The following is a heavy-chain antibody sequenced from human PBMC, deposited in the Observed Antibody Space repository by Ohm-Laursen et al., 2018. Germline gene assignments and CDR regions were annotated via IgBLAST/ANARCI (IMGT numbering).Heavy chain of an antibody. CDR2: ISWNSGSI. CDR1: GFTFSSYG. J-gene: IGHJ4*02. D-gene: IGHD3-16*01. V-gene: IGHV3-9*01. Sequence: SLRLSCAASGFTFSSYGMHWVRQAPGKGLEWVSGISWNSGSIGYADSVKGRFTISRDNAKNSLYLQMDSLRAEDTALYYCAREAAWGKVDYLGQGTLVTVSS. CDR3: AREAAWGKVDY.